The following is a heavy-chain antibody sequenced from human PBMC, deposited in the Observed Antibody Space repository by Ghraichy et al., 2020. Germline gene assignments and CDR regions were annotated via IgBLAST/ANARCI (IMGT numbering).Heavy chain of an antibody. V-gene: IGHV3-23*01. CDR2: ISGSGMI. Sequence: GESLNISCTASGLTFSSFAMAWVRQTPSKGLEWVSSISGSGMIYYAESVKGRFTISREDSKNTLYLQMNRLRAEDSALYYCAKKAGIAVAGTPHDFWGQGTLVTVSS. CDR1: GLTFSSFA. J-gene: IGHJ4*02. D-gene: IGHD6-19*01. CDR3: AKKAGIAVAGTPHDF.